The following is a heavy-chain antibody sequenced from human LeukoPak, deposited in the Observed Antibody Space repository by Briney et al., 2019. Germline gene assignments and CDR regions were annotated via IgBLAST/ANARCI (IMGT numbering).Heavy chain of an antibody. D-gene: IGHD3-3*01. CDR1: GFTFSSYS. Sequence: GGSLRLSCAASGFTFSSYSMNWVRQAPGKGLGWVSSISSSSSYIYYADSVKGRFTISRDNAKNSLYLQMNSLRAEDTAVHYCARVDDDFWSGQHYYYYGMDVWGQGTTVTVSS. CDR2: ISSSSSYI. V-gene: IGHV3-21*01. J-gene: IGHJ6*02. CDR3: ARVDDDFWSGQHYYYYGMDV.